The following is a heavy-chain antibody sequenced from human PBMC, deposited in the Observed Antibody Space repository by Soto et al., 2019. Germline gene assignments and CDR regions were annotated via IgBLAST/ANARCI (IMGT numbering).Heavy chain of an antibody. D-gene: IGHD6-13*01. J-gene: IGHJ4*02. V-gene: IGHV4-38-2*01. CDR1: GHSISSGFY. Sequence: SETLSLTCAVSGHSISSGFYYWGWIRQPPGKGLEWIGSSYHSGSTYYNPSVKSRVSMSVDTSKNQLSLKLSSVTAADTAVSYCARYGYSSSARFFDKWGQGTRVTVSS. CDR3: ARYGYSSSARFFDK. CDR2: SYHSGST.